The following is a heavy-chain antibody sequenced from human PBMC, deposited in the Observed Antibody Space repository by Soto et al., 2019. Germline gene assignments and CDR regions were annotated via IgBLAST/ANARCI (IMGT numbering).Heavy chain of an antibody. J-gene: IGHJ4*02. CDR2: INNDGSST. V-gene: IGHV3-74*01. CDR1: GLTISTFW. CDR3: ARDFEY. Sequence: EVQRVESGGGLVQPGGSLRLSCKASGLTISTFWMHWVRQAPGKGLVWVSRINNDGSSTNYADSVKGRVTISRDNAKNTLYLQLNSLRPEDTAVYYCARDFEYWGQGTLVTVSS.